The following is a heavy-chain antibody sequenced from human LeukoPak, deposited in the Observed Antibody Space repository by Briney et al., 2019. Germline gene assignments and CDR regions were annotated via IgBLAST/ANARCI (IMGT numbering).Heavy chain of an antibody. V-gene: IGHV4-34*01. CDR2: INHSGST. J-gene: IGHJ6*03. CDR3: ARGLPAAAGNFYYMDV. D-gene: IGHD6-13*01. Sequence: SETLSLTCAVYGGSFSGYYWSWIRQPPGKGLEWVGEINHSGSTNYNPSLKSRVTISVDTSKNQFPLKLSSVTAADTAVYYCARGLPAAAGNFYYMDVWGKGTTVTVSS. CDR1: GGSFSGYY.